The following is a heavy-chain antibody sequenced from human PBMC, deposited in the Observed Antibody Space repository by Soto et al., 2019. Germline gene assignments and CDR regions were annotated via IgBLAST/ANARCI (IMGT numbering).Heavy chain of an antibody. J-gene: IGHJ6*02. D-gene: IGHD6-6*01. CDR1: GCSISSYY. CDR2: IYYSGST. CDR3: ARDLLVFSSSPGYYYYYGMDV. V-gene: IGHV4-59*01. Sequence: SETLSLTCTFSGCSISSYYWSWIRQPPGKGLEWIGYIYYSGSTNYNPSLKSRVTISVDTSKNQFSLKLSSVTAADTAVYYCARDLLVFSSSPGYYYYYGMDVWGQGTTVTVSS.